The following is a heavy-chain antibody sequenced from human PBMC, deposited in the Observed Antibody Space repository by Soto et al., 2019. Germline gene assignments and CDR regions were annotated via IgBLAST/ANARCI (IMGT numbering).Heavy chain of an antibody. Sequence: QVQLVQSGAEVKKPGSSVKVSCKASGGTFSSYAISWVRQAPGQGLEWMRGIIPIFGTANYAQRFQGRVTITADKSTSTAYMELSSLRSEDTAVYYCARMVYAIGHAFDIWGQGTMVTVSS. D-gene: IGHD2-8*01. CDR2: IIPIFGTA. CDR1: GGTFSSYA. V-gene: IGHV1-69*06. J-gene: IGHJ3*02. CDR3: ARMVYAIGHAFDI.